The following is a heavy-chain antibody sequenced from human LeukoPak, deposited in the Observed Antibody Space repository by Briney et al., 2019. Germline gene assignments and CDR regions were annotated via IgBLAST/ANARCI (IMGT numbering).Heavy chain of an antibody. Sequence: SETLSPTCTVSGGSISSYYWSWIRQPPGKGLEWIGYIYYSGSTSYNPSLKSRVTISVDTSKNQFSLKLSSVTAADTAVYYCARVYTYYDSSEGYFDYWGQGTLVTVSS. CDR1: GGSISSYY. CDR2: IYYSGST. V-gene: IGHV4-59*01. D-gene: IGHD3-22*01. CDR3: ARVYTYYDSSEGYFDY. J-gene: IGHJ4*02.